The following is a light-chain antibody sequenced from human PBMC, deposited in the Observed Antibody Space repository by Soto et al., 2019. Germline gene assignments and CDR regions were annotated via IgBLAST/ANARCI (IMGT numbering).Light chain of an antibody. CDR2: DDS. Sequence: DVQMSQSPSTLSASVGYRVTITCRASQSISSWLAWYQQKPGKAPKLLIYDDSSLESGVPSRFSGSGSATEFTLTIGSLQPEDFETYYCQQANSFPRTFGQGTRLEIK. J-gene: IGKJ5*01. V-gene: IGKV1-5*01. CDR3: QQANSFPRT. CDR1: QSISSW.